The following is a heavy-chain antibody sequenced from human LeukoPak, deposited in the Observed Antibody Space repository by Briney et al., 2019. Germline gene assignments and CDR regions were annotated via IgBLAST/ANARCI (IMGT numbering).Heavy chain of an antibody. J-gene: IGHJ4*02. Sequence: ASVKVSCKASGYTFTGYYMHWVRQAPGQGLEWMGRINPNSGGTNYAKQSQGRVTMTRDTSISTSYMELSRLRSDDTAVYYCARVSDYVWGSYPPDYWGQGTLVTVSS. D-gene: IGHD3-16*01. V-gene: IGHV1-2*06. CDR1: GYTFTGYY. CDR2: INPNSGGT. CDR3: ARVSDYVWGSYPPDY.